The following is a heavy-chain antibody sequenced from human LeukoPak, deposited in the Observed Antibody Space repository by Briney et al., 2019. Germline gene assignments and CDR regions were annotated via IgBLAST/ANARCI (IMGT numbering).Heavy chain of an antibody. CDR1: GVFLCASS. CDR3: ARGHGRIAVAGTPLVTGKMGYFEY. V-gene: IGHV4-34*01. Sequence: SETQSLTCAVYGVFLCASSWGCRCQPPGKGREWCGEIDHSGGATVTPNLKSRVTISVETCKNKFSLKLSSVTAADTAVYYCARGHGRIAVAGTPLVTGKMGYFEYWREEPLVTVSS. D-gene: IGHD6-19*01. J-gene: IGHJ4*02. CDR2: IDHSGGA.